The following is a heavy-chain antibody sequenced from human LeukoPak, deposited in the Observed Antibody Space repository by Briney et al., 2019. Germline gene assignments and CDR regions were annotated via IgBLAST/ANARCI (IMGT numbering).Heavy chain of an antibody. Sequence: SETLSLTCTVSGGSISSGGYYWSWIRQHPGKGLEWIGYIYYSGSTYYNPSLKSRVTISVDPSKTQFSLKLTSVPAADTAVYYCARDRSLAVAGLRVFDYWGQGTLVTVSS. D-gene: IGHD6-19*01. V-gene: IGHV4-31*03. CDR1: GGSISSGGYY. CDR2: IYYSGST. J-gene: IGHJ4*02. CDR3: ARDRSLAVAGLRVFDY.